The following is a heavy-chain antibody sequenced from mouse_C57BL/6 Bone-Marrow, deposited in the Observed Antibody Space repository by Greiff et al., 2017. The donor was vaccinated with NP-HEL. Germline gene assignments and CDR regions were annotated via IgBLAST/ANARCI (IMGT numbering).Heavy chain of an antibody. V-gene: IGHV1-77*01. D-gene: IGHD1-1*01. CDR3: ARQVYGSSWYFDV. J-gene: IGHJ1*03. CDR1: GYTFTDYY. CDR2: IGPGSGST. Sequence: VQLQQSGAELVKPGASVKISCKASGYTFTDYYINWVKQRPGQGLEWIGNIGPGSGSTYYNEKFKGKATLTADKSSSTAYMQLSSLTSEDSAVYFCARQVYGSSWYFDVWGTGTTVTVSS.